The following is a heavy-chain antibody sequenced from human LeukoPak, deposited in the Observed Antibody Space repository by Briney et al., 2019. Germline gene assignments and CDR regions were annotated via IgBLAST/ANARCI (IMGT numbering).Heavy chain of an antibody. CDR3: AKDIVVVPAAPYYYYGMDV. Sequence: GGSLRLSCAASGFTFSSYAMSWVRQAPGKGLKWVSAISGSGGSTYYADSVKGRFTISRDNSKNTLYLQMNSLRAEDTAVYYCAKDIVVVPAAPYYYYGMDVWGQGTTVTVSS. D-gene: IGHD2-2*01. CDR2: ISGSGGST. CDR1: GFTFSSYA. J-gene: IGHJ6*02. V-gene: IGHV3-23*01.